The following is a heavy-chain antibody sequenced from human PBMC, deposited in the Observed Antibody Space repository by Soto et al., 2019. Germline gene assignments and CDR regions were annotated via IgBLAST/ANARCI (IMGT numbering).Heavy chain of an antibody. CDR1: GDSNSSGGYY. D-gene: IGHD6-19*01. CDR2: IYCSGST. V-gene: IGHV4-31*03. Sequence: SETLSLTCTVSGDSNSSGGYYWSWIRQHPGKGLEWIGYIYCSGSTDYNPSLKGRITISLDTSKNQFSLKLSSVTAADTAVYYCASGSSGWYALDYWGQGTLVTVSS. J-gene: IGHJ4*02. CDR3: ASGSSGWYALDY.